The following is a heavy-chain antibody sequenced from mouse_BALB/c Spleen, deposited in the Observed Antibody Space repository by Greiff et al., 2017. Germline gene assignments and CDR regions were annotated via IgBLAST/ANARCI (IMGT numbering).Heavy chain of an antibody. CDR2: IYPGDGDT. CDR1: GYAFSSYW. V-gene: IGHV1-80*01. CDR3: ARSEIYYSNYLFAY. J-gene: IGHJ3*01. Sequence: QVQLQQSGAELVRPGSSVKISCKASGYAFSSYWMNWVKQRPGQGLEWIGQIYPGDGDTNYNGKFKGKATLTADKSSSTAYMQLSSLTSEDSAVYFCARSEIYYSNYLFAYWGQGTLVTVSA. D-gene: IGHD2-5*01.